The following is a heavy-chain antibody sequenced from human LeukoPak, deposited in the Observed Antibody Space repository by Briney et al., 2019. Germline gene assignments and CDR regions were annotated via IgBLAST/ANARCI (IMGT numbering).Heavy chain of an antibody. D-gene: IGHD2-15*01. J-gene: IGHJ4*02. Sequence: ASVKVSCKASGGTFSSYAISWVRQAPGQGLEWMGRIIPILGIANYAQEFQGRVTITADKSTSTAYMELSSLRSEDTAVYYCARGGAVVAAYDYWGQGTLVTVSS. CDR2: IIPILGIA. V-gene: IGHV1-69*04. CDR3: ARGGAVVAAYDY. CDR1: GGTFSSYA.